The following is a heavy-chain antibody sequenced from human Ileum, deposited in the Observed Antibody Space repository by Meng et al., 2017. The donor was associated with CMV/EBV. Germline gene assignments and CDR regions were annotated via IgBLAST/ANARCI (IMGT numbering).Heavy chain of an antibody. Sequence: LKLYGADCGFTFSDSPIHWVRQASGKGMEWVGRIRTTAHTYATAYGPSLKGRFTISRDDSKNTAYLQMNSLKTEDTAVYYCMAQSDYWGRGTLVTVSS. CDR1: GFTFSDSP. CDR3: MAQSDY. V-gene: IGHV3-73*01. CDR2: IRTTAHTYAT. J-gene: IGHJ4*02.